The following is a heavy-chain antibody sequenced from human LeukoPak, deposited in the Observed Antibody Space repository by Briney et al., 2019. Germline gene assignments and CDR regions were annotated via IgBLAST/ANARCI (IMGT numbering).Heavy chain of an antibody. J-gene: IGHJ4*02. V-gene: IGHV3-30*02. CDR1: GSTFSSYG. CDR3: AKTRQAPTYFDY. Sequence: GGSLRLSCAASGSTFSSYGMHWVRQAPGKGLEWVAFIRYDGSNKYYADSVKGRFTISRDNSKNTLYLQMNSLRAEDTAVYYCAKTRQAPTYFDYWGQGTLVTVSS. CDR2: IRYDGSNK.